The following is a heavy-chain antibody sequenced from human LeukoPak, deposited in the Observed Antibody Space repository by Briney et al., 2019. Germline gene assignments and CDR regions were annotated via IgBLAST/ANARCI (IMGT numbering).Heavy chain of an antibody. D-gene: IGHD1-26*01. CDR1: GYTFINYA. J-gene: IGHJ3*02. V-gene: IGHV1-18*01. Sequence: ASVKVSCKASGYTFINYAISWMRQAPGQGLEWMGWIGTYNGNTKYAQEFQGRVTMTTDTSTSTGYMELRNLRSDDTAVYFCVREWDHTRMTFDIWGQGTMVTVSS. CDR2: IGTYNGNT. CDR3: VREWDHTRMTFDI.